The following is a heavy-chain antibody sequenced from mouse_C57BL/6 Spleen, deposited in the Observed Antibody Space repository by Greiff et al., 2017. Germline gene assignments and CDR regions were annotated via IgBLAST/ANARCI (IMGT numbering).Heavy chain of an antibody. CDR3: SRDGSRLYAMYY. Sequence: QVQLQQPGTELVKPGASVKLSCKASGYTFTSYWMHWVKQRPGQGLEWIGNINPSNGGTNYNEKFKSKATLTVDKSSSTAYMQLSSLTYEDSAVYYCSRDGSRLYAMYYWGQGTSVTVSS. J-gene: IGHJ4*01. V-gene: IGHV1-53*01. D-gene: IGHD1-1*01. CDR2: INPSNGGT. CDR1: GYTFTSYW.